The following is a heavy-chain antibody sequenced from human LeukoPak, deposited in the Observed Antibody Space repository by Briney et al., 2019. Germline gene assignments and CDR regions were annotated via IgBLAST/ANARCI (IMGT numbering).Heavy chain of an antibody. CDR3: ARGRATAGGSGTNFDY. V-gene: IGHV4-34*01. CDR2: INHSGST. CDR1: GGSFSGYY. Sequence: SETLSLTCAVYGGSFSGYYWSWIRKPPGKGLEWIGEINHSGSTNYNPSLKSRVTISVDTSKNQFSLKLSSVTAADTAVYYCARGRATAGGSGTNFDYWGQGTLVTVSS. J-gene: IGHJ4*02. D-gene: IGHD6-13*01.